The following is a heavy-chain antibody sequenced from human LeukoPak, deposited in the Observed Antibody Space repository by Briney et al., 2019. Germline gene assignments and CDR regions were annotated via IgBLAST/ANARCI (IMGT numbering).Heavy chain of an antibody. CDR2: IRSKTDSYAT. CDR1: GFTFSGSR. Sequence: GGSLRLSCAASGFTFSGSRIHWVRQASGKGLEWVGRIRSKTDSYATAYAASVKGRFTISRNDSKNMAHLQMNSLKTEDTAVYYCTNTYSGSYFDYWGQGTLVTVSS. J-gene: IGHJ4*02. V-gene: IGHV3-73*01. D-gene: IGHD1-26*01. CDR3: TNTYSGSYFDY.